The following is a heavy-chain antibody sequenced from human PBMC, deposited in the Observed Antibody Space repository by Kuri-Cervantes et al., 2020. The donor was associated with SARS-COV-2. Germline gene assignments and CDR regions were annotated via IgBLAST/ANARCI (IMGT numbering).Heavy chain of an antibody. V-gene: IGHV1-2*04. CDR1: GYTFTGYY. Sequence: SVKVSCKASGYTFTGYYMHWVRQAPGQGLEWMGWINPNSGGTNYAQKFQGWVTMTRDTSISTVYMELSRLRSDDTAVYYCARSTSFRRLVVISQGGAFDIWGQGTMVTVSS. J-gene: IGHJ3*02. CDR3: ARSTSFRRLVVISQGGAFDI. CDR2: INPNSGGT. D-gene: IGHD3-22*01.